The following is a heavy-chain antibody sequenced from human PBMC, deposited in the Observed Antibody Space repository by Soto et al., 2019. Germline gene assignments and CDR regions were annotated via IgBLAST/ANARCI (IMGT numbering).Heavy chain of an antibody. CDR3: ARLQAAAGDNDLTFDY. CDR1: GYSFTSYW. J-gene: IGHJ4*02. Sequence: EVQLVQSGAEVKKPGESLRISCKSSGYSFTSYWISWVRQMHGKGLEWMGRIDPSDSYTNYSPSFQGHVTISADKSISTAYLQWSSLKASDTAMSYCARLQAAAGDNDLTFDYWGQGTLVTVSS. CDR2: IDPSDSYT. V-gene: IGHV5-10-1*01. D-gene: IGHD6-13*01.